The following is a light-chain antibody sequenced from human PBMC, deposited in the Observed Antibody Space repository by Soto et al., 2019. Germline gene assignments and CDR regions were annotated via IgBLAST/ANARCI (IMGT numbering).Light chain of an antibody. CDR1: QGISSN. J-gene: IGKJ4*02. Sequence: AIRMTQSPSSLSASTGERVTLTCRASQGISSNLAWYQQKVGKAPTLLIYDASTLQSGVPSRFSGSGSGTDFTLTISCLQSEDFATYYCQQYYSYPLTFGGGTKVEIK. V-gene: IGKV1-8*01. CDR2: DAS. CDR3: QQYYSYPLT.